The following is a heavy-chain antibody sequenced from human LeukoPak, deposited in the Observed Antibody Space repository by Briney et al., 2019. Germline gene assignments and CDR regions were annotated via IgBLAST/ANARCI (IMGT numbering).Heavy chain of an antibody. CDR1: GVSFSGYY. Sequence: SETLSLTCAVYGVSFSGYYWSWIRQPPGKGLEWIGEINHSGSTNYNPSLKSRVTISVDTSKNQFSLKLSSVTAADTAVYYCARGPSAITMIVASMTGFDYWGQGTLVTVSS. CDR3: ARGPSAITMIVASMTGFDY. CDR2: INHSGST. J-gene: IGHJ4*02. V-gene: IGHV4-34*01. D-gene: IGHD3-22*01.